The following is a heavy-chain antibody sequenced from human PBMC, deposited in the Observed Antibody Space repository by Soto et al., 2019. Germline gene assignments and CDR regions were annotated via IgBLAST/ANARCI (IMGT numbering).Heavy chain of an antibody. CDR3: ARASITIFGVVILDY. D-gene: IGHD3-3*01. J-gene: IGHJ4*02. Sequence: SETLSLTCAVSGGSISSSNWWSWVRQPPGKGLEWSGEIYHSGSTNYNPSLKSRVTISVDKSKNQFSLKLSSVTAADTAVYYCARASITIFGVVILDYWGQGTLVT. V-gene: IGHV4-4*02. CDR2: IYHSGST. CDR1: GGSISSSNW.